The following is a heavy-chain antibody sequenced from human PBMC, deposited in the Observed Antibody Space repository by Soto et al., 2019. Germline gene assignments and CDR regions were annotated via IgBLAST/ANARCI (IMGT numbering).Heavy chain of an antibody. J-gene: IGHJ4*02. CDR3: VKDVIGYCSAGNCFPDSYFDY. Sequence: QPGGSLRLSCAASGFNFAKYAMNWVRQAPGQGLEWVSGISWNSGTKGYADSVKGRFTISRDNAKNSLYLQMSGLRAEDTAVYYCVKDVIGYCSAGNCFPDSYFDYWGQGALVTVSS. V-gene: IGHV3-9*01. CDR2: ISWNSGTK. CDR1: GFNFAKYA. D-gene: IGHD2-15*01.